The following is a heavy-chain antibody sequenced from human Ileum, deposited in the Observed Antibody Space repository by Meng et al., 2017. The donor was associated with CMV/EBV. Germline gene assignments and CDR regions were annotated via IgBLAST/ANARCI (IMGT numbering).Heavy chain of an antibody. J-gene: IGHJ6*02. CDR2: IYYSGST. CDR3: ARVFSSGWSYGMDV. Sequence: SETLSLTCTVSGGSISSSSYYWGWIRQPPGKGLEWIGSIYYSGSTYYNPSLKSRVTISVDTSKNQFSLKLSSVTAADTAVYYCARVFSSGWSYGMDVWGQGTTVTVSS. V-gene: IGHV4-39*07. CDR1: GGSISSSSYY. D-gene: IGHD6-19*01.